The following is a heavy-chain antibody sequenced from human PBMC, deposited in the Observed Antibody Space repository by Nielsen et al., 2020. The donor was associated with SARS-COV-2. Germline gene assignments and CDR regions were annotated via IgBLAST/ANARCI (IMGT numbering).Heavy chain of an antibody. CDR3: ARDKGYYYDSGSYYTDY. CDR2: ISAYNGNT. D-gene: IGHD3-10*01. CDR1: GYTFTSYG. V-gene: IGHV1-18*04. J-gene: IGHJ4*02. Sequence: ASVKVSCKASGYTFTSYGISWVRQAPGQGLEWMGWISAYNGNTNYAQKLQGRVTMTTDTSTSTAYMELRSLRSDDTAVYYCARDKGYYYDSGSYYTDYWGQGTLVTVSS.